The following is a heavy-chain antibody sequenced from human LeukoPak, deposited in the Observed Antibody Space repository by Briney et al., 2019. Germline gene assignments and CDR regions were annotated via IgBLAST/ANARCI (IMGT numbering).Heavy chain of an antibody. CDR2: IYHSGST. CDR3: ARVDSSGYYRRRDAFDI. CDR1: GYSISSGYY. Sequence: PSETLSLTCTVSGYSISSGYYWGWIRQPPGKGLEWIGSIYHSGSTYYNPSLKSRVTISVDTSKNQFSLKLSSVTAADTAVYYCARVDSSGYYRRRDAFDIWGQGTMVTVSS. D-gene: IGHD3-22*01. V-gene: IGHV4-38-2*02. J-gene: IGHJ3*02.